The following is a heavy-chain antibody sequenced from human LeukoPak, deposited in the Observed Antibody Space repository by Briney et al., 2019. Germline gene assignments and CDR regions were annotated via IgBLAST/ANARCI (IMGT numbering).Heavy chain of an antibody. V-gene: IGHV3-33*01. D-gene: IGHD3-22*01. J-gene: IGHJ4*02. CDR2: IWYDGSNK. CDR3: ARGVDYYENSGTIDY. Sequence: GGSLRLSCTASGFTFSDYGMHWVRQPPGKGLEWVAIIWYDGSNKTYEDSVKGRFTISRDNSKNTLYLQTNSLRAGDTAVYYCARGVDYYENSGTIDYWGQGTLVTVSS. CDR1: GFTFSDYG.